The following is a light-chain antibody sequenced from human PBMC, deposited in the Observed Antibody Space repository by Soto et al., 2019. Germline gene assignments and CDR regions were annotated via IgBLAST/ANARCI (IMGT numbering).Light chain of an antibody. J-gene: IGLJ2*01. CDR1: PSDVGGSNS. V-gene: IGLV2-8*01. CDR2: DVN. CDR3: SSYAPSDVV. Sequence: QSALTQPHSASGSPGQSVTISCTGTPSDVGGSNSVSWYQQHPGKAPNLMIYDVNKRPSGVPDRFSGSKSGNTASLTVSGLQAADEAYYFCSSYAPSDVVFGGGTKLTVL.